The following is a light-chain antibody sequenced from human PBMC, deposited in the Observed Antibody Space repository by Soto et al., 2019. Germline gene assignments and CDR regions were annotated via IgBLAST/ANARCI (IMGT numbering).Light chain of an antibody. CDR2: GAS. Sequence: EIVLTQSPGTLSLSPGERVTLSCRASQSVSSSYLAWYQQKPGQAPRLLIYGASSRATGIPDRFSGSGSGKDFTITISRLEPEDFAVYYCQQYGRSYTFGQGTKLEI. CDR3: QQYGRSYT. J-gene: IGKJ2*01. CDR1: QSVSSSY. V-gene: IGKV3-20*01.